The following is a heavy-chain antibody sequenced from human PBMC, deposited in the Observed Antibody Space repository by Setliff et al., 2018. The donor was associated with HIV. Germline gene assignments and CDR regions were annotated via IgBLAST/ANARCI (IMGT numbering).Heavy chain of an antibody. V-gene: IGHV4-39*07. J-gene: IGHJ4*02. CDR1: GGSISSSSYY. CDR2: IYYSGST. D-gene: IGHD2-15*01. CDR3: ARDLGYCSGGSCYWYY. Sequence: ETLSLTCTVPGGSISSSSYYWGWIRQPPGKGLEWIGSIYYSGSTFYNPSLKSRVSISLDMSKNLFSLNLTSVTAADTAVYYCARDLGYCSGGSCYWYYWGQGTLVTVSS.